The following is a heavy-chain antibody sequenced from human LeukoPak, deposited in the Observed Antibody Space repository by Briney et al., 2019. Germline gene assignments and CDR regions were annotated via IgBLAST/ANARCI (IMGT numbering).Heavy chain of an antibody. CDR1: GVSISSSNSY. V-gene: IGHV4-39*02. D-gene: IGHD4-17*01. CDR2: IYYSGNT. Sequence: KSSETLSLTCTVSGVSISSSNSYWGWIRQPPGKGLEWIGSIYYSGNTYYNASLKSQVSISIDTSKNHFSLKLSSVTAADTAVYYCAREREGPYGYLDYWGQGTLVTVSS. CDR3: AREREGPYGYLDY. J-gene: IGHJ4*02.